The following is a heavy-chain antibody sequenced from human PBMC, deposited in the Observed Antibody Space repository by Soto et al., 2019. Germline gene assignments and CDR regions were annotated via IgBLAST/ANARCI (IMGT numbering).Heavy chain of an antibody. Sequence: PSETLSLTCSVSGASIGTSAYHWSWIRHHPGKGPEWLGAIHYTGSTYYNPSLKSRLSISEDRSKNQFSLKVTSVTAADTAVYYCARSSLSYWKDNRCHGGYDFRCQGMLVTVSS. J-gene: IGHJ4*02. D-gene: IGHD2-15*01. V-gene: IGHV4-31*02. CDR2: IHYTGST. CDR1: GASIGTSAYH. CDR3: ARSSLSYWKDNRCHGGYDF.